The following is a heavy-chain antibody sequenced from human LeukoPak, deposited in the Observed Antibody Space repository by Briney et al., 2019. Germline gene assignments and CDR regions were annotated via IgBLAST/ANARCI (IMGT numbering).Heavy chain of an antibody. CDR1: GGSCSSYA. J-gene: IGHJ4*02. D-gene: IGHD6-13*01. V-gene: IGHV1-69*05. CDR2: IIPNFGTA. Sequence: SVKVSFKASGGSCSSYAISWMRQAPGQGLELMGGIIPNFGTANYEQKFQGRVTITTDESTSTAYMELSSLRPEDTAVYYCARDSSSWPFDYWGQGTLVTVSS. CDR3: ARDSSSWPFDY.